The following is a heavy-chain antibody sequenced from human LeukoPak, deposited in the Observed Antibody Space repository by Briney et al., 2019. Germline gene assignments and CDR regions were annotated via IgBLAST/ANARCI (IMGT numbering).Heavy chain of an antibody. J-gene: IGHJ4*02. Sequence: GGSLRLSCAASGFSFSSYWMTWVRQAPGKGLEWVGRIKSKTDGGTTDYAAPVKGRFTISRDDSKNTLYMQMNSLKTEDTAVYYCTTGLGDSSGWAFDYWGQGTLVTVSS. V-gene: IGHV3-15*01. CDR3: TTGLGDSSGWAFDY. CDR1: GFSFSSYW. D-gene: IGHD6-19*01. CDR2: IKSKTDGGTT.